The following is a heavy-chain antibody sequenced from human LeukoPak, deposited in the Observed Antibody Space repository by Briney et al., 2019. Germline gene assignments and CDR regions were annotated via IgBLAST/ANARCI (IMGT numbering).Heavy chain of an antibody. V-gene: IGHV5-51*01. CDR1: GYNFNFYW. CDR3: ATGYYDSPQTYFFDF. Sequence: GESLKISCEASGYNFNFYWIGWVRQRHGKGLECMGTIYPGDSDVTYSPSFQGQVTISADKSTTTAYLQWSSLKASDTAIYYCATGYYDSPQTYFFDFWGQGTLVTVSS. D-gene: IGHD3-22*01. CDR2: IYPGDSDV. J-gene: IGHJ4*02.